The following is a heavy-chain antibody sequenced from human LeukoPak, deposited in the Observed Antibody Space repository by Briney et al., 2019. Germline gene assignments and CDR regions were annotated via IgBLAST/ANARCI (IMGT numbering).Heavy chain of an antibody. J-gene: IGHJ5*02. Sequence: ASVKVSCKASGYTFTSYYMRWVRQAPGQGLEWMGIINPSGGSTSYAQKFQGRVTMTRDMSTSTVYMELSSLRSEDTAVYYCAGAARPNWFDPWGQGTLVTVSS. D-gene: IGHD6-6*01. CDR2: INPSGGST. CDR3: AGAARPNWFDP. CDR1: GYTFTSYY. V-gene: IGHV1-46*01.